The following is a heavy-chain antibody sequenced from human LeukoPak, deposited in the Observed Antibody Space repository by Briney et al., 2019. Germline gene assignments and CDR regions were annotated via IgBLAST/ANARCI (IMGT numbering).Heavy chain of an antibody. CDR2: ISAYNGNT. Sequence: ASVKVSCKASGYTFTSYGISWVRQAPGQGLEWMGWISAYNGNTNYAQKLQGRVTTTTDTSTSTAYMELRSLRSDDTAVYYCAREESHSSIAAPNYWGQGTLVTVSS. CDR1: GYTFTSYG. D-gene: IGHD6-6*01. V-gene: IGHV1-18*01. CDR3: AREESHSSIAAPNY. J-gene: IGHJ4*02.